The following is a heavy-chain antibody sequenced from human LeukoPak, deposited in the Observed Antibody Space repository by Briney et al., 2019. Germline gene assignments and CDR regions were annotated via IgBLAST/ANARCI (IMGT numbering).Heavy chain of an antibody. CDR2: INNNGNSA. CDR3: AGDRVGSSWSEFDY. CDR1: GFTFSYYA. D-gene: IGHD6-13*01. V-gene: IGHV3-64*01. J-gene: IGHJ4*02. Sequence: GGSLRLSCVASGFTFSYYAMHWARHAQGKGLEFVSTINNNGNSASYANSVKGRLTISRDNSKNTLYLQLGSLRAEDMAVYYCAGDRVGSSWSEFDYWGQGTLVTVSS.